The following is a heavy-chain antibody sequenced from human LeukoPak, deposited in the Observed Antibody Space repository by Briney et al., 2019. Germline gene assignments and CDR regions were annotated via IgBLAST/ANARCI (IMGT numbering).Heavy chain of an antibody. J-gene: IGHJ3*01. CDR3: ARQVATKGEWAFDV. Sequence: PSETLSLTCTVSGSFSTNYYWGWIRQPPGKGLEWIASIRHDGHSYYNASLRSQVTISIDMSRNQFSLRLNSLTAADTAVYYCARQVATKGEWAFDVWGQGAMVTFSS. CDR2: IRHDGHS. V-gene: IGHV4-38-2*02. CDR1: GSFSTNYY. D-gene: IGHD5-12*01.